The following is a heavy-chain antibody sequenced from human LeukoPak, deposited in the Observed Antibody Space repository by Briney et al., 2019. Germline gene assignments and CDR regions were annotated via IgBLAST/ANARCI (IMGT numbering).Heavy chain of an antibody. CDR3: AITYYDFWRGYPHY. J-gene: IGHJ4*02. CDR2: IYPGDSDT. D-gene: IGHD3-3*01. Sequence: GESLKISCKGSGYSFTSYWIGWVRQMPGKGLEWMGIIYPGDSDTRYSPSLQSQVTISADKSISTAYLQWSSLKASDTAMYYCAITYYDFWRGYPHYWGQGTLVTVSS. V-gene: IGHV5-51*01. CDR1: GYSFTSYW.